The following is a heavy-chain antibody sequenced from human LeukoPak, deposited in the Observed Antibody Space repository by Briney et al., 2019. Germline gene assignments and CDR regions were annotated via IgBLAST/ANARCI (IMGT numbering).Heavy chain of an antibody. J-gene: IGHJ4*02. CDR3: ARDGSGSGDC. V-gene: IGHV3-21*01. CDR1: GFTFNIFG. CDR2: ISSDSTHI. D-gene: IGHD2-15*01. Sequence: PGGSLRLSCAASGFTFNIFGMNWVRQAPGKGLEWISSISSDSTHIYYADSVKGRFTISRDNAKNSLFLEMNSLRAEDAAVYYCARDGSGSGDCWGQGTLVTVSS.